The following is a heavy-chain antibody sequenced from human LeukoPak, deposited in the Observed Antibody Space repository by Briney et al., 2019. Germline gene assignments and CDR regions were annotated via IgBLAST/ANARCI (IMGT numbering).Heavy chain of an antibody. CDR3: ARAGAIRNWFDP. Sequence: ASVKVSCKASGYTFTGYYMHWVRQAPGQGLEWMGVINPSGGSTSYAQKFQGRVTMTRDTSTSTVYMELSSLRSEDTAVYYCARAGAIRNWFDPWGQGTLVTVSS. D-gene: IGHD2-2*01. CDR1: GYTFTGYY. CDR2: INPSGGST. J-gene: IGHJ5*02. V-gene: IGHV1-46*01.